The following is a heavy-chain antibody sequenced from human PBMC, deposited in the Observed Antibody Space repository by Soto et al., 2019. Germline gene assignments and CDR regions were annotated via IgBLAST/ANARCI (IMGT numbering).Heavy chain of an antibody. CDR1: GGLFSSYP. D-gene: IGHD3-22*01. V-gene: IGHV1-69*01. CDR3: ARGGSGYTCFNEF. CDR2: IIPVFQTA. Sequence: QEQLVQSGAEVKKPGSSVKVSCKASGGLFSSYPISWVRQVPGQGLEWMGGIIPVFQTAYYTQRFQGRVTITADESTNTAYMELSSPRSEDTAIYYCARGGSGYTCFNEFWGQGTLVTVSS. J-gene: IGHJ4*02.